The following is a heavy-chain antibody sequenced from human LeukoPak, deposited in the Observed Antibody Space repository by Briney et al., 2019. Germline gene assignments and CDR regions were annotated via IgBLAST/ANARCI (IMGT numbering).Heavy chain of an antibody. CDR1: GGSISSGGYY. J-gene: IGHJ6*03. CDR2: IYHSGST. Sequence: PSETLSLTCTVSGGSISSGGYYWSWIRQPPGKGLEWIGYIYHSGSTYYNPSLKSRVTISVDRSKNQFSLKLSSVTAADTAVYYCARVYDCSSTSCFPGGYYYYMDVWGKGTTVTVSS. D-gene: IGHD2-2*01. CDR3: ARVYDCSSTSCFPGGYYYYMDV. V-gene: IGHV4-30-2*01.